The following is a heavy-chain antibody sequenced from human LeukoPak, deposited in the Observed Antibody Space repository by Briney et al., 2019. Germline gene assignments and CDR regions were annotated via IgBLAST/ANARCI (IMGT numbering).Heavy chain of an antibody. D-gene: IGHD3-9*01. CDR3: AREFERYCDWLPQYDAFDI. J-gene: IGHJ3*02. V-gene: IGHV3-48*01. CDR2: ISSSSSTI. CDR1: GFTFSSYS. Sequence: PGGSLRLSCAASGFTFSSYSMSWVRQAPGKGLEWLSDISSSSSTIYYADSVKGRFTISRDNAKNSLYLQMNSLRAEDTAVYYCAREFERYCDWLPQYDAFDIWGQGTMVTVSS.